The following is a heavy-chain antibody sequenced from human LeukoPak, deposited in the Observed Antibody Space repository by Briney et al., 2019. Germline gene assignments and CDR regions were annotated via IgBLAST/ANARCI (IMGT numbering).Heavy chain of an antibody. Sequence: GGSLRLSCAASGFTFSSYAMSWVRQAPGKGLEWVSAISGSGGSTYYADSVKGRFTISRDNSKNTLYLQMNSLRAEDTAVYYCAKDLGIAVAGTHLDYWGQGTLVTVSS. J-gene: IGHJ4*02. CDR3: AKDLGIAVAGTHLDY. D-gene: IGHD6-19*01. V-gene: IGHV3-23*01. CDR1: GFTFSSYA. CDR2: ISGSGGST.